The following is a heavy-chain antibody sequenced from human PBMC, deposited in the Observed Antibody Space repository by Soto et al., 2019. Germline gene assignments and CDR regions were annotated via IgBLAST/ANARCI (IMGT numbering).Heavy chain of an antibody. D-gene: IGHD2-2*01. CDR3: ARDVRCSSTSCLWDYYGMDV. CDR1: GGSISSGGYY. J-gene: IGHJ6*02. CDR2: IYYSGST. V-gene: IGHV4-31*03. Sequence: SETLSLTCTVSGGSISSGGYYWSWIRQHPGKGLEWIGYIYYSGSTYYNPSLKSRVTISVDTSKNQFSLKLSSVTAADTAVYYCARDVRCSSTSCLWDYYGMDVWGQGTTVTVS.